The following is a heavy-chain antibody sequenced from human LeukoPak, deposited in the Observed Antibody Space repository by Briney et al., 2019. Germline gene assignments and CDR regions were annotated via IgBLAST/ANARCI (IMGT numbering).Heavy chain of an antibody. CDR1: GFTFRSYA. CDR2: ISASGGTP. CDR3: ARVYSVYYFDY. D-gene: IGHD5/OR15-5a*01. Sequence: GGSLRLSCVASGFTFRSYAMRWVRQAPGKGLEWVSAISASGGTPYYADSVKGRFTISRDNSKNTLYLQMNSLRADDAAVYYCARVYSVYYFDYWGQGTLVTVSS. J-gene: IGHJ4*02. V-gene: IGHV3-23*01.